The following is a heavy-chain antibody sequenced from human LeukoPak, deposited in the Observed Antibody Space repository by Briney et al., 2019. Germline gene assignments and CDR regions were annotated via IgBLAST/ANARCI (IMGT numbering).Heavy chain of an antibody. CDR2: IYYSGST. J-gene: IGHJ2*01. Sequence: SQTLSLTCTVSGGSISSGSYYRSWIRQPAGKGLEWIGYIYYSGSTNYNPSLKSRVTISVDTSKNQFSLKLSSVTAADTAVYYCARDLGSREYFDLWGRGTLVTVSS. D-gene: IGHD2-2*01. CDR3: ARDLGSREYFDL. CDR1: GGSISSGSYY. V-gene: IGHV4-61*10.